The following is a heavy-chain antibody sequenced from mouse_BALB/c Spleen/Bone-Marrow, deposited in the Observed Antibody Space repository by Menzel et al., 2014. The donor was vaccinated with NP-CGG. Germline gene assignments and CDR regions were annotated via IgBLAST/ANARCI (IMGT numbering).Heavy chain of an antibody. CDR1: GYTFTSYW. J-gene: IGHJ2*01. CDR2: IDPSDSYT. V-gene: IGHV1S127*01. Sequence: QLQQSGAELVKPGASVKMSCKASGYTFTSYWMHWVKQRPGQGLEWIGTIDPSDSYTSYNQKFKGKATLTVDTSSSTAYMQLSSLTSEDSAVYYCTGDDYGYWGQGTTLTVSS. CDR3: TGDDYGY. D-gene: IGHD2-4*01.